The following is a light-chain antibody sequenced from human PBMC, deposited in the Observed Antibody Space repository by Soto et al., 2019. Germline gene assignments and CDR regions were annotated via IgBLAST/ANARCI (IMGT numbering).Light chain of an antibody. CDR1: ESVSST. V-gene: IGKV3-15*01. CDR2: GAS. CDR3: QEDNNWPSVHR. Sequence: EIVVTQSPATLSVSPGERASLSCRASESVSSTSAGYQQTPGQAPRLLSYGASTRATGIPDRLRGSGSGTDVTLTISTLQSEDFGVYDCQEDNNWPSVHRFSQGTKLEI. J-gene: IGKJ2*03.